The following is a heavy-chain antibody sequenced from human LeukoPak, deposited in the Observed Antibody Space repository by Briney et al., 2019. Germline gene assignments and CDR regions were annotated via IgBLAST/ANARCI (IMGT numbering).Heavy chain of an antibody. CDR2: IYSDGST. D-gene: IGHD3-16*01. V-gene: IGHV3-53*01. CDR1: GFTVTTTY. CDR3: VRDGQDPTLGYDC. J-gene: IGHJ4*02. Sequence: GGSLRLSCAASGFTVTTTYMSWVRPAPGKGLEGVSVIYSDGSTYYTDSAKGRFTTSRDSSKNTVYRKMKSLTAEDTAVYCCVRDGQDPTLGYDCWGQGTMVTVSS.